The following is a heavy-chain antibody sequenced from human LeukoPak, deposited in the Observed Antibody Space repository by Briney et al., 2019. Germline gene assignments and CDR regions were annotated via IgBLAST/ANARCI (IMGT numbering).Heavy chain of an antibody. Sequence: GGSLRLSCAASGFTFSSYSMNWVRQAPGEGLEWVSSISSSSSYIYYADSVKGRFTISRDNAKNSLYLQMNSLRAEDTAVYYCARDGGYCSGGSCYYYYYYGMDVWGQGTLVTVSS. CDR1: GFTFSSYS. D-gene: IGHD2-15*01. J-gene: IGHJ6*02. CDR2: ISSSSSYI. V-gene: IGHV3-21*01. CDR3: ARDGGYCSGGSCYYYYYYGMDV.